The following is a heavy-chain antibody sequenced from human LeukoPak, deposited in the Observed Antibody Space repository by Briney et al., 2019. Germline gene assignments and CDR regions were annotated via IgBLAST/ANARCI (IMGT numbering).Heavy chain of an antibody. D-gene: IGHD6-13*01. Sequence: PGGSLRLSCAASGFTFTSQWMSWVRQAPGKGLEWVANINQDGGEKYFLDSVKGRFTISRDNAMNSLYLQMNSLRAEDTAIYYCARDPGTLATYFDYWGPGTLVTVSS. CDR2: INQDGGEK. CDR3: ARDPGTLATYFDY. CDR1: GFTFTSQW. V-gene: IGHV3-7*03. J-gene: IGHJ4*02.